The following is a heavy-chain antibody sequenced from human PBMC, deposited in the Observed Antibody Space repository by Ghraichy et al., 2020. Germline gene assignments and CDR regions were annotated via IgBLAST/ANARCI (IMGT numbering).Heavy chain of an antibody. CDR2: VYYSGRT. J-gene: IGHJ4*01. V-gene: IGHV4-39*01. D-gene: IGHD3-16*01. CDR1: GGSISSTNDY. CDR3: ARRLGAAGGNCCDN. Sequence: SETLSLTCIVSGGSISSTNDYWGWIRQPPGKGLEWIGSVYYSGRTHYNPSLQSRVTISIDTSQTQFSLRLNSLTAADAAVYYCARRLGAAGGNCCDNWGHGTLVTVSS.